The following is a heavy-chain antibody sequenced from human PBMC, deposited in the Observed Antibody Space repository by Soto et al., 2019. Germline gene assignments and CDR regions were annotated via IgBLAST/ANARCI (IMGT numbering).Heavy chain of an antibody. CDR1: GFIFSSYG. CDR2: IWYDGSYK. CDR3: ASSIS. V-gene: IGHV3-33*01. J-gene: IGHJ5*02. Sequence: GGSLRLSCEASGFIFSSYGMHWVRQAPGKGLEWVAVIWYDGSYKNYADSVRGRFTITRDNSMNTLYLQMNSLRAEDTAVYYCASSISWGRGTLVTVSS.